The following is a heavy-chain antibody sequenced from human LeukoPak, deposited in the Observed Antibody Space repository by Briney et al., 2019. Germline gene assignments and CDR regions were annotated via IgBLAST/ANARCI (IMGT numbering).Heavy chain of an antibody. CDR2: IYYSGST. D-gene: IGHD6-19*01. J-gene: IGHJ4*02. CDR1: GGSISSSSYY. Sequence: SETLSLTCTVPGGSISSSSYYWCWIRQPPGKGLEWIGSIYYSGSTYYNPSLKSRVTISVDTSKNQFSLKLSSVTAADTAVYYCARSRRFVSGSVDYFDYWGQGTLVTVSS. CDR3: ARSRRFVSGSVDYFDY. V-gene: IGHV4-39*01.